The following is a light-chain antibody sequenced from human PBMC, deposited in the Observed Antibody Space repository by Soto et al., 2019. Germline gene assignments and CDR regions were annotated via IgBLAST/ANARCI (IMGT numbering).Light chain of an antibody. CDR2: GAS. CDR3: QQYGSSPPWT. Sequence: EIVLTQSPGTLSLSPGERATLSCRASQSVSSSYLAWYQQKPGQAPRLLIYGASGRATGIPDRFSGSGSGTDFILTISRLEPEDFAVYYCQQYGSSPPWTFGQGTKVEIK. V-gene: IGKV3-20*01. J-gene: IGKJ1*01. CDR1: QSVSSSY.